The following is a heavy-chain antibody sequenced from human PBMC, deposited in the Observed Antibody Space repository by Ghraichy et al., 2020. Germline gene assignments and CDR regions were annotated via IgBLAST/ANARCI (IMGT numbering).Heavy chain of an antibody. CDR1: GEPFSGYY. CDR3: ARGRRELRRFDY. CDR2: INHGGNT. J-gene: IGHJ4*02. V-gene: IGHV4-34*01. D-gene: IGHD1-7*01. Sequence: SETLSLTCAVYGEPFSGYYWSWIRQPPGKGLEWIGEINHGGNTFYNVSLKGRLSMSIDTSKNQFSLNLRSVTAADTAVYYGARGRRELRRFDYWGQGTLVTVSS.